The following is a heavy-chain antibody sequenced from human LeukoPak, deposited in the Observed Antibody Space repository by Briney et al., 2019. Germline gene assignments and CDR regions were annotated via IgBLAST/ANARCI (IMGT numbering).Heavy chain of an antibody. Sequence: GGSLRLSCAASGFTFSTYSMNWVRQAPGKGLEWVSSISYGSIYIYYADSVKGRFTISRDDAQSSLYLQLNSLRAEDSALYYCARANTNGYTYGNFDYWGQGTLVTVSS. CDR2: ISYGSIYI. V-gene: IGHV3-21*01. J-gene: IGHJ4*02. D-gene: IGHD5-18*01. CDR1: GFTFSTYS. CDR3: ARANTNGYTYGNFDY.